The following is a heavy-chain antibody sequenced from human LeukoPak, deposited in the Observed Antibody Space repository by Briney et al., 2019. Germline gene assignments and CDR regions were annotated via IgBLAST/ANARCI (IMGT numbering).Heavy chain of an antibody. D-gene: IGHD3-10*01. V-gene: IGHV3-11*01. CDR2: ISSSGSTI. Sequence: GGSLRLSCAASGFTFSDYYMSWIRQAPGKGLEWVSYISSSGSTIYYADSVKGRFTISRDNAKNSLYLQMNSLRAEDTAVYYCARAEEVPIPLLWFGEWSQGTLVTVSS. CDR1: GFTFSDYY. J-gene: IGHJ4*02. CDR3: ARAEEVPIPLLWFGE.